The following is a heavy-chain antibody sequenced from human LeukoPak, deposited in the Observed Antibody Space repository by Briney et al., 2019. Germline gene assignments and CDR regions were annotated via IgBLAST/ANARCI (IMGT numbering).Heavy chain of an antibody. CDR1: GGSISSGGYY. CDR2: IYNSGST. Sequence: PSETLSLTCTVSGGSISSGGYYWSWIRHHPGKGLEWIGYIYNSGSTYYHPSLKSRLAISVGTSKDQFSLKLSSVTAADTAVYYCAREYYYDSSGYYPDYWGQGTLVTVSS. D-gene: IGHD3-22*01. J-gene: IGHJ4*02. V-gene: IGHV4-31*03. CDR3: AREYYYDSSGYYPDY.